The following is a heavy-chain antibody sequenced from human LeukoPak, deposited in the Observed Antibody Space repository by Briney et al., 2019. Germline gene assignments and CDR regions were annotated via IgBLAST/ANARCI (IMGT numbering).Heavy chain of an antibody. V-gene: IGHV3-23*01. CDR1: GFTFSSYA. CDR2: ISGSGGNT. J-gene: IGHJ4*02. CDR3: ARGMSATSGYLELEY. D-gene: IGHD3-22*01. Sequence: GGSLRLSCAASGFTFSSYAMSWVRQSPGKGLEWVSAISGSGGNTYSADSVKGRCTISRDNSKKTLFLHMNSLRAEDTAVYYCARGMSATSGYLELEYWGQGTLATVST.